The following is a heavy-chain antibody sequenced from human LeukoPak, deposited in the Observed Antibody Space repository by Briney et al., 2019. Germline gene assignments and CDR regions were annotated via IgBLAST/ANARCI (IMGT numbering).Heavy chain of an antibody. Sequence: GGSLRLSCAASEFDLSSHAMTWVRQAPGKGLEWVSAISISGSKTYYADSVKGRFTISRDNSKNTLYLQMNSLRAEDTAVYYCANEIRPNDYWGQGTQVTVSS. D-gene: IGHD4-17*01. V-gene: IGHV3-23*01. CDR1: EFDLSSHA. CDR3: ANEIRPNDY. J-gene: IGHJ4*02. CDR2: ISISGSKT.